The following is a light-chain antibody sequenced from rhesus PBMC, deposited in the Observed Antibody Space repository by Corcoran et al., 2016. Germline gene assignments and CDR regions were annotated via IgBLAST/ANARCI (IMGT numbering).Light chain of an antibody. CDR2: RAT. CDR3: QQHDNSPPT. CDR1: QGISNW. J-gene: IGKJ1*01. V-gene: IGKV1-69*01. Sequence: DIQMTQSPSSLSASVGDRVTITCRASQGISNWLAWYQQKPGKAPKLLIYRATNLEIGVPSRFSGSGSGTDVTLTISSLQPEDIATYYCQQHDNSPPTFGQGTKVEIK.